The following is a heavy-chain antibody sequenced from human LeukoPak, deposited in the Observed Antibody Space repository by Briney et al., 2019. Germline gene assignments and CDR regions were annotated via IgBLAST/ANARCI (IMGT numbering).Heavy chain of an antibody. CDR3: ASGDYVVLYFQH. D-gene: IGHD4-17*01. CDR2: ISAYNGNT. J-gene: IGHJ1*01. CDR1: GYTFTSYG. Sequence: ASVKVSCKASGYTFTSYGISWVRQAPGQGLEWMGWISAYNGNTNYAQKLRSRVTMTTDTSTSTAYMELRSLRSDDTAVYYCASGDYVVLYFQHWGQGTLVTVSS. V-gene: IGHV1-18*01.